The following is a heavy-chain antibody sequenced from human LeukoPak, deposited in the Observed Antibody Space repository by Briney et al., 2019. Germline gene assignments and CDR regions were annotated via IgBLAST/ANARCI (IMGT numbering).Heavy chain of an antibody. CDR3: VRDLGYGSGSYFPNWFDP. CDR2: IIPIFGIA. V-gene: IGHV1-69*04. D-gene: IGHD3-10*01. Sequence: SVKVSCKASGGTFSSYAISWVRQAPGQGLEWMGRIIPIFGIANYAQKFQGRVTITADKSTSTAYMELSSLRSEDTAVYYCVRDLGYGSGSYFPNWFDPWGQGTLVTVSS. J-gene: IGHJ5*02. CDR1: GGTFSSYA.